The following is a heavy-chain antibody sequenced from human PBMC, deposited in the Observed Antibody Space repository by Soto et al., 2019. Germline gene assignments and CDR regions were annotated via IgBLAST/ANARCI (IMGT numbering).Heavy chain of an antibody. D-gene: IGHD5-12*01. CDR2: ISSSSSYI. CDR1: GFTFSSYS. V-gene: IGHV3-21*01. J-gene: IGHJ4*02. Sequence: EVQLVESGGGLVKPGGSLRLSCAASGFTFSSYSMNWVRQAPGKGLEWVSSISSSSSYIYFADSVKGRFTISRDNAKNSLYLQMNSLRAEDTAVYYCARSEWLRFPTYWGQGTLVTVSS. CDR3: ARSEWLRFPTY.